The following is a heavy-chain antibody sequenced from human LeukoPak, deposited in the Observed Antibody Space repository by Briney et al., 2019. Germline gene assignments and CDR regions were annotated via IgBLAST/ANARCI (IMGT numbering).Heavy chain of an antibody. Sequence: ASVKVSCKVSGYTLTELSMHWVRQAPGKGLEWMGGFDPEDGETIYAQKFQGRVTMTEDTSTDTAYMELSSLRSEDTAVYYCARDREEYYDSSGYSLWYFDLWGRGTLVTVSS. CDR3: ARDREEYYDSSGYSLWYFDL. CDR1: GYTLTELS. D-gene: IGHD3-22*01. V-gene: IGHV1-24*01. J-gene: IGHJ2*01. CDR2: FDPEDGET.